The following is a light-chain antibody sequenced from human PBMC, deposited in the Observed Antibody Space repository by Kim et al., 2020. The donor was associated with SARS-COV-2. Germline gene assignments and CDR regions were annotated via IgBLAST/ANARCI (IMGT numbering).Light chain of an antibody. CDR2: AAS. Sequence: DIQMTQSPSSLSASVGDRLTITCRASEDISNYLNWYQQIPGKAPNLLINAASHLQSGVPSRFSGERSGTEFTLTISSLQPEDFATYYCLQTYDSPRTFGRGTELEI. CDR1: EDISNY. CDR3: LQTYDSPRT. J-gene: IGKJ4*02. V-gene: IGKV1-39*01.